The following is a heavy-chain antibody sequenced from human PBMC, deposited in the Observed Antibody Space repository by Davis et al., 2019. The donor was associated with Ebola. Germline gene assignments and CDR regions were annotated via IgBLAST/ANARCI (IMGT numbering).Heavy chain of an antibody. CDR3: ARDTSAAGWFDP. CDR1: GFTVSSNY. V-gene: IGHV3-53*01. D-gene: IGHD6-13*01. Sequence: PGGSLRLSCAASGFTVSSNYMSWVRQAPGKGLEWVSVIYSGGSTYYADSVKGRFTISRDKSKNTLYLQMNSLRAEDTAVYYCARDTSAAGWFDPWGQGTLVTVSS. J-gene: IGHJ5*02. CDR2: IYSGGST.